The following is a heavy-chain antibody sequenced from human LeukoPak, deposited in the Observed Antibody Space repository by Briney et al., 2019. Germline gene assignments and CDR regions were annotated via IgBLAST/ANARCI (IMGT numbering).Heavy chain of an antibody. CDR1: GFTFSSYA. CDR3: AKDSGAYYYDSSDYF. D-gene: IGHD3-22*01. V-gene: IGHV3-23*01. CDR2: ISGSGGST. Sequence: GGSLRLSCAASGFTFSSYAMSWVRQAPGKGLEWVSAISGSGGSTYYADSVKGWFTISRDNSKNTLYLQMNSLRAEDTAVYYCAKDSGAYYYDSSDYFWGQGTLVTVSS. J-gene: IGHJ4*02.